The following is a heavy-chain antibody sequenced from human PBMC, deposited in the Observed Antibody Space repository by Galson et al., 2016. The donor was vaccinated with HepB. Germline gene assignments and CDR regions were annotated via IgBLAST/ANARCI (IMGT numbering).Heavy chain of an antibody. CDR3: AKGRYVIYTSLDS. J-gene: IGHJ4*02. CDR2: SGGRGRSA. V-gene: IGHV3-23*01. D-gene: IGHD2-8*01. CDR1: GFTFENYA. Sequence: SLRLSCATSGFTFENYALTWVRQAPGKGLEWVSASGGRGRSALYADSVKGRFTISRDSSKKTVDLQINSLRAEDTAVYYCAKGRYVIYTSLDSWGQGTLVIVSS.